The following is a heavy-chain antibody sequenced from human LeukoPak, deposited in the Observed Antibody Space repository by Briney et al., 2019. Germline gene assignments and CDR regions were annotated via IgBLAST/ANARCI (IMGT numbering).Heavy chain of an antibody. J-gene: IGHJ4*02. CDR3: ARYDYVWGSYRPIDY. CDR1: GYTFTSYG. CDR2: ISAYNGNT. D-gene: IGHD3-16*02. Sequence: ASVKVSCKASGYTFTSYGISWVRQAPGQGLEWMGWISAYNGNTNYAQKLQGRVTMTTDTSTSTAYMERRSLRSDDTAVYYCARYDYVWGSYRPIDYWGQGTLVTVSS. V-gene: IGHV1-18*01.